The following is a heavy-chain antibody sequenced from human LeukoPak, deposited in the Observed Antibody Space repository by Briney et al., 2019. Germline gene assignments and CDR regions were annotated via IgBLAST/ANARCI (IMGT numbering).Heavy chain of an antibody. CDR1: GFTFSDYY. CDR2: ISSSGSTI. Sequence: GGSLRLSYAASGFTFSDYYMSWIRQAPGKGLEWVSYISSSGSTIYYADSVKGRFTISRDNSENTLYLQMNSLRAEDTAVYYCAKGRQQLDYFDYWGQGTLVTVSS. D-gene: IGHD6-13*01. J-gene: IGHJ4*02. V-gene: IGHV3-11*01. CDR3: AKGRQQLDYFDY.